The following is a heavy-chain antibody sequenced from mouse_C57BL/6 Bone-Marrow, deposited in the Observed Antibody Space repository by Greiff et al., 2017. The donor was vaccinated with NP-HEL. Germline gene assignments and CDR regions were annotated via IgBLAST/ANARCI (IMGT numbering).Heavy chain of an antibody. CDR3: AREGSWIDYDYAYYFDY. Sequence: QVQLQQPGAELVKPGASVKMSCKASGYTFTSYWITWVKQRPGQGLEWIGDIYPGSGSTNYNEKFKSKATLTVDTSSSTAYMQLSSLTSEDSAVDYCAREGSWIDYDYAYYFDYWGQGTTLTVSS. CDR1: GYTFTSYW. D-gene: IGHD2-4*01. V-gene: IGHV1-55*01. J-gene: IGHJ2*01. CDR2: IYPGSGST.